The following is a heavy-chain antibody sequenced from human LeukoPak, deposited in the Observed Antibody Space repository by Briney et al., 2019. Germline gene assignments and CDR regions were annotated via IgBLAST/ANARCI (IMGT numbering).Heavy chain of an antibody. V-gene: IGHV5-51*01. J-gene: IGHJ4*02. Sequence: GESLKISCKGSGYSFTSYWIGWVRQMPGKGLEWMGIIYPGDSDTRYSPSFQGQVTTSADKSISTAYLQWSSLKASDTAMYYCARRATYYYDSREFDYWGQGTLVTVSS. D-gene: IGHD3-22*01. CDR3: ARRATYYYDSREFDY. CDR2: IYPGDSDT. CDR1: GYSFTSYW.